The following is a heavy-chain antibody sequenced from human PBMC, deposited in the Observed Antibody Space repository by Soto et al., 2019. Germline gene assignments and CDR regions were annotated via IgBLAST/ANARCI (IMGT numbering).Heavy chain of an antibody. CDR3: ARHGSS. V-gene: IGHV4-39*01. Sequence: SETLSLTCSVSGVSISGSSYYWGWIRQPPGKGLEWIGSIYYSGQTYYNPSLKSRVTISVDRSKNQFSLNLTSVTATDTAFYYCARHGSSWGQGALVTVSS. J-gene: IGHJ5*02. CDR1: GVSISGSSYY. CDR2: IYYSGQT.